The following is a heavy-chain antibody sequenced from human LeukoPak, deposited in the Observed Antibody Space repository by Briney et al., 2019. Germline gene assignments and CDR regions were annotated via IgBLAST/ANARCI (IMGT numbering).Heavy chain of an antibody. J-gene: IGHJ4*02. Sequence: GGSLRLSCAASGFSFSSYIMNWVRQAPGKGPEWVSSISSSSAHIYYADSVKGRFTISRDNAKSSLFLQMNSLRDEDTAVYYCATSSIALAGTVDYWGQGTLVTVSS. V-gene: IGHV3-21*01. D-gene: IGHD6-19*01. CDR1: GFSFSSYI. CDR2: ISSSSAHI. CDR3: ATSSIALAGTVDY.